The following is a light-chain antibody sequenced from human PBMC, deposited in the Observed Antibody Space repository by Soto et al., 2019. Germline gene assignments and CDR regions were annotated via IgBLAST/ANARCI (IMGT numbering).Light chain of an antibody. CDR3: LQDYGYPRT. V-gene: IGKV1-6*01. CDR1: QAIRHD. J-gene: IGKJ1*01. CDR2: AAS. Sequence: AIQMTQSPSSLSASVGDRVTITYRASQAIRHDLGWYQQRPGKAPKLLIYAASTLQSGVPSRFSGSGSGTDFTLTITSLQPDDFATYYCLQDYGYPRTFGQGTKVEVK.